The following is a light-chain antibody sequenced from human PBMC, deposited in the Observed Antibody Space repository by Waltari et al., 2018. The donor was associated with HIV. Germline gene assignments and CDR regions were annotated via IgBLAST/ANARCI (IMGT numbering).Light chain of an antibody. CDR2: GAN. CDR1: SSNIGAGYD. V-gene: IGLV1-40*01. CDR3: QSYDSSLSGSVV. Sequence: QSVLTQPPSVSGAPGQRVTISCTGSSSNIGAGYDVHWYRQLPGTAPKLLIYGANTRPSGVPARFPGSKSGTSASLAITGLQAEDEANYYCQSYDSSLSGSVVFGGGTKLTVL. J-gene: IGLJ2*01.